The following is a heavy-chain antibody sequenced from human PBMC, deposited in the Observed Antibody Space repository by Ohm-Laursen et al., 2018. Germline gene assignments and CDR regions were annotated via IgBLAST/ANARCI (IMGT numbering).Heavy chain of an antibody. J-gene: IGHJ3*02. CDR2: ISWNSNSI. V-gene: IGHV3-9*01. Sequence: SSLRLSCAASGFTFDDYAMHWVRQAPGKGLEWVSGISWNSNSIGYADSVKGRFTISRDNAKNSLYLQMNSLRAEDTALYYCAKAYYDSDAFDIWGQGTMVTVSS. CDR1: GFTFDDYA. D-gene: IGHD3-22*01. CDR3: AKAYYDSDAFDI.